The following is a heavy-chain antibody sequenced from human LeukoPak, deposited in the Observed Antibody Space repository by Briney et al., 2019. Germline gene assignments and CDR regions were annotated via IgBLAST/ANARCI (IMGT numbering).Heavy chain of an antibody. J-gene: IGHJ6*03. CDR3: AKGPSYQLLYPSYYYMDV. CDR2: ISSSGTYI. V-gene: IGHV3-21*04. D-gene: IGHD2-2*02. CDR1: GFTFRSYS. Sequence: GGSLRLSCAASGFTFRSYSMTWVRQAPGKGLEWVSSISSSGTYIYYADSVKGRFTISRDNAKNSLFLQMNSLRAEDTAVYYCAKGPSYQLLYPSYYYMDVWGKGTTVTVSS.